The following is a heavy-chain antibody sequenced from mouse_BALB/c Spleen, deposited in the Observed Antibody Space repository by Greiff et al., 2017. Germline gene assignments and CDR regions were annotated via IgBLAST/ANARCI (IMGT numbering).Heavy chain of an antibody. J-gene: IGHJ3*01. CDR3: AREGNLPSYYGDQAWFAY. CDR2: IRNKANGYTT. CDR1: GFTFTDYY. Sequence: EVQGVESGGGLVQPGGSLRLSCATSGFTFTDYYMSWVRQPPGKALEWLGFIRNKANGYTTEYSASVKGRFTISRDNSQSILYLQMNTLRAEDSATYYCAREGNLPSYYGDQAWFAYWGQGTLVTVSA. V-gene: IGHV7-3*02. D-gene: IGHD1-1*01.